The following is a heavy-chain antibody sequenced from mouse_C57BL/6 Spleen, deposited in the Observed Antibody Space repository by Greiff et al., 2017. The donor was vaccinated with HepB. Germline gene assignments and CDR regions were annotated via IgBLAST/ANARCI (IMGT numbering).Heavy chain of an antibody. D-gene: IGHD1-1*01. CDR2: IYPRSGNT. CDR1: GYTFTSYG. CDR3: ARGYYYGSSYVWYFDV. V-gene: IGHV1-81*01. J-gene: IGHJ1*03. Sequence: LVESGAELARPGASVKLSCKASGYTFTSYGISWVKQRTGQGLEWIGEIYPRSGNTYYNEKFKGKATLTADKSSSTAYMELRSLTSEDSAVYFCARGYYYGSSYVWYFDVWGTGTTVTVS.